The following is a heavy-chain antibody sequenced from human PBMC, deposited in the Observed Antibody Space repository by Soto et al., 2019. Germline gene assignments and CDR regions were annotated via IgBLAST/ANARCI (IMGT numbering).Heavy chain of an antibody. CDR1: GYTFTSYA. J-gene: IGHJ3*02. CDR2: INAGNGNT. Sequence: GASVKVSCKVSGYTFTSYAIHWVRQAPGQRLEWMGWINAGNGNTKYSQRFQGRVTITRDTSASTAYMELSSLRSEDTAVYYCTESLAVAGPYNALDIWGQGTMVTVSS. D-gene: IGHD6-19*01. CDR3: TESLAVAGPYNALDI. V-gene: IGHV1-3*01.